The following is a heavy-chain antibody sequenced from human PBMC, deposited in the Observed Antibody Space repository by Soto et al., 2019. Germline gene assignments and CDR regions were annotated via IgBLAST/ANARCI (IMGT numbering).Heavy chain of an antibody. CDR3: ARDMDY. V-gene: IGHV4-39*07. Sequence: ETLSLTCTVSGASITSGNDYWGWIRQPPGKGLQWIGSSSYTGNTYFNPSLKSRVPISVDTSKNQFSLKLSSVTAADTAVYYCARDMDYWGQGTLVTVSS. CDR2: SSYTGNT. CDR1: GASITSGNDY. J-gene: IGHJ4*02.